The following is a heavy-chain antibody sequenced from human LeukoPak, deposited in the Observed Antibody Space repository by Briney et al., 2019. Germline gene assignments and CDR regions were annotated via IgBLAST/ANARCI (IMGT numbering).Heavy chain of an antibody. D-gene: IGHD4/OR15-4a*01. CDR2: IDNRGHVI. V-gene: IGHV3-48*02. Sequence: GGSLRLSCVDFTFAFSNNNMNRVRQAPGKGLEWLSFIDNRGHVIEYADSVKGRFTISRDNAKNSLFLQMTSLRNDDTAVYYCARGAGSSWFYRWGQGTLVTVSS. J-gene: IGHJ5*02. CDR3: ARGAGSSWFYR. CDR1: TFAFSNNN.